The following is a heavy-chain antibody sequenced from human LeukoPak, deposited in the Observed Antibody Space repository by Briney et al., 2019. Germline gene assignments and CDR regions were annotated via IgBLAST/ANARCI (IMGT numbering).Heavy chain of an antibody. D-gene: IGHD3-10*01. CDR3: ARGAITMIRGVSTGGPGDY. V-gene: IGHV3-23*01. Sequence: GGSLILSCAASGFAFTTYTMTWVRQTPGKGLEWVSTISESGSNTYYPDSVKGRFTISRDNSKNTLYLQLNSLRAEDTAVYFCARGAITMIRGVSTGGPGDYWGQGTLVTVSS. CDR2: ISESGSNT. CDR1: GFAFTTYT. J-gene: IGHJ4*02.